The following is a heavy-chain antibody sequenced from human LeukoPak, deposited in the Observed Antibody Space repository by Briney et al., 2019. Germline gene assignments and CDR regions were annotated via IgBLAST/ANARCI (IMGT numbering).Heavy chain of an antibody. CDR3: ARVGVVAAARFDY. CDR2: IYTSGST. CDR1: GGSISSYY. V-gene: IGHV4-4*08. D-gene: IGHD6-13*01. Sequence: MPSETLSLTCTVSGGSISSYYWSWIRQPPGKGLEWIGRIYTSGSTNYNPSLKSRVTISVDTSKNQFSLKLSSVTAADTAVYYCARVGVVAAARFDYWGQGTLVTVSS. J-gene: IGHJ4*02.